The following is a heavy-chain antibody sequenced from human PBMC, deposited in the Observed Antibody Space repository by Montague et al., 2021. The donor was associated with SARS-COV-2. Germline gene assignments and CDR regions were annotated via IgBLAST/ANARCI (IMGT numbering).Heavy chain of an antibody. V-gene: IGHV4-4*02. CDR1: GGSISSSNW. Sequence: SETLSLTCAVSGGSISSSNWWSWVRQPPGKGLEWIGKICHRGSTXYNPSLESRVTILVDKSKNPFSLRLSSVTAADTSAYYCALGKEGMAVIVVVKSYYYYGMDAWGQGTTVTVSS. D-gene: IGHD3-22*01. J-gene: IGHJ6*02. CDR3: ALGKEGMAVIVVVKSYYYYGMDA. CDR2: ICHRGST.